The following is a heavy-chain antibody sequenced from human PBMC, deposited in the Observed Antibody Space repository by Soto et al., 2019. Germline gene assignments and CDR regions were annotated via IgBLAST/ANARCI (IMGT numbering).Heavy chain of an antibody. CDR2: ITGSGDST. D-gene: IGHD6-19*01. CDR1: GFSFRSYA. Sequence: EVQLLESGGGLVQPGGSLRLSCAASGFSFRSYAMNWVRQAPGKGLEWVSAITGSGDSTYYADSVKGRFTISRDNSKNTLCLQMNSLRAEDTAVYYCAKLAVAGFFDAFDIWGQGTMVTVSS. J-gene: IGHJ3*02. V-gene: IGHV3-23*01. CDR3: AKLAVAGFFDAFDI.